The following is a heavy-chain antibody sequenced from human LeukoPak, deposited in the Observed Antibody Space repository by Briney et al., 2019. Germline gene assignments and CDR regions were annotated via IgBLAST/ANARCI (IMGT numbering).Heavy chain of an antibody. Sequence: GGSLRLSCAASGFTFSNAWMSWVRRAPGKGLEWVAAISYDDRNKYYGESVKGRFTMSRDNSKNTLSLQMNSLRPEDTALYYCAKGHATEPQYSSGWYDDFDSWGQGTLVTVSS. CDR2: ISYDDRNK. J-gene: IGHJ4*02. CDR3: AKGHATEPQYSSGWYDDFDS. V-gene: IGHV3-30*18. D-gene: IGHD6-19*01. CDR1: GFTFSNAW.